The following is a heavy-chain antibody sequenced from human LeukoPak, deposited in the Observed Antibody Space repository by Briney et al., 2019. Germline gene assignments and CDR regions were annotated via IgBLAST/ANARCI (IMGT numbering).Heavy chain of an antibody. CDR3: ARDWGRMNYMDV. CDR2: INPNSGGT. V-gene: IGHV1-2*02. Sequence: ASVKVSCKASGYTFTGYYMHWVRQAPGQGLEWMGWINPNSGGTNYAQKFQGRVTMTRDTSISTAYMELSRLRSDDTAVYYCARDWGRMNYMDVWGKGTTVTVSS. J-gene: IGHJ6*03. D-gene: IGHD3-16*01. CDR1: GYTFTGYY.